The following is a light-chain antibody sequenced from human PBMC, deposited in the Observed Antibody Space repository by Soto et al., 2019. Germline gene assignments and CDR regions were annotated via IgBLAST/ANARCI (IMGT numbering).Light chain of an antibody. V-gene: IGLV1-51*02. CDR1: SSNIGENY. Sequence: QSVLTQPPSVSAAPGQKVTISCSGSSSNIGENYVSWYQQLPGTAPKLLIYQNNKRPSGIPDRFSGSKSGTSATLGITGLQTGDEADYYCGTWDNSLSAWVFGGGTELTVL. CDR2: QNN. J-gene: IGLJ3*02. CDR3: GTWDNSLSAWV.